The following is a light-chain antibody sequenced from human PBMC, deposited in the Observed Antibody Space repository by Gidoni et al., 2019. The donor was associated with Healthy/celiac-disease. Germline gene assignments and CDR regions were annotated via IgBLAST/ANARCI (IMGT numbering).Light chain of an antibody. Sequence: SYELTQPPSVSVSPGQTASITCSGDKLGDKYACWYQQKPGQSPLLVIYQDSKRPSGIPERFSGSNSGNTATLTISGTQAMDEADYYCQAWDSSPGVFGTGTKVTVL. CDR2: QDS. J-gene: IGLJ1*01. CDR1: KLGDKY. CDR3: QAWDSSPGV. V-gene: IGLV3-1*01.